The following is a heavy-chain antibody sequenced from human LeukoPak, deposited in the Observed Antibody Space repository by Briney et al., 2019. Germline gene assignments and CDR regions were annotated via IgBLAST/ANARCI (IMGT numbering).Heavy chain of an antibody. CDR3: ARGYCSSTSCQGRWFDP. Sequence: GGSLRLSCAASGFTFSNYAMSWVRQAAGKGLEWVSAISVSGGSTFYADSVKGRFTISRDNSKNTLYLQMNSLRAEDTVVYYCARGYCSSTSCQGRWFDPWGQGTLVTVSS. CDR1: GFTFSNYA. V-gene: IGHV3-23*01. CDR2: ISVSGGST. J-gene: IGHJ5*02. D-gene: IGHD2-2*01.